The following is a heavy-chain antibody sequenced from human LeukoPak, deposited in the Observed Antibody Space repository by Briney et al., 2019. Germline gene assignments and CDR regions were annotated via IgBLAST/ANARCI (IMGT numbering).Heavy chain of an antibody. CDR1: GGSISSSSYY. D-gene: IGHD5-18*01. CDR2: IYYSGST. J-gene: IGHJ4*02. CDR3: ARLARGYSYGPYYYFDY. V-gene: IGHV4-39*01. Sequence: SETLSLTCTVSGGSISSSSYYWGWIRQPPGKGLEWIGSIYYSGSTYYNPSLKSRVTISVDTSKNQFSLKLSSVTAADTAVYYCARLARGYSYGPYYYFDYWGQGTLVTVSS.